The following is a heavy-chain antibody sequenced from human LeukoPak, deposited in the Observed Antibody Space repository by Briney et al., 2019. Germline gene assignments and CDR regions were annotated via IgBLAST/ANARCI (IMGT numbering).Heavy chain of an antibody. CDR1: GGSFSGYY. J-gene: IGHJ4*02. D-gene: IGHD6-13*01. CDR3: ARVIAAAGQDY. Sequence: PSETLSLTCAVYGGSFSGYYWSWIRQPPGKGLEWIGEINHSGSTNYNPSLKSRVTISVDTSKNQFSLKLSSVTAADTAVYCCARVIAAAGQDYWGRGTLVTVSS. V-gene: IGHV4-34*01. CDR2: INHSGST.